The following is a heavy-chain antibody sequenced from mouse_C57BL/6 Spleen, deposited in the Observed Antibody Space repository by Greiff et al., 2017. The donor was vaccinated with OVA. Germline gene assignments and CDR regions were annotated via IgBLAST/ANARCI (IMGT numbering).Heavy chain of an antibody. J-gene: IGHJ2*01. CDR2: ISYDGSN. Sequence: EVKLQESGPGLVKPSQSLSLTCSVTGYSITSGYYWNWIRQFPGNKLEWMGYISYDGSNNYNPSLKNRISITRDTSKNQFFLKLNSVTTEDTATXYCAREGYCYFGYWGQGTTLTVSS. CDR1: GYSITSGYY. D-gene: IGHD3-2*02. V-gene: IGHV3-6*01. CDR3: AREGYCYFGY.